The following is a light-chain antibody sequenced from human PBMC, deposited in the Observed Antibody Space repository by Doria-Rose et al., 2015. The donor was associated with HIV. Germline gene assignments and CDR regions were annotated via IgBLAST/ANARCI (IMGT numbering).Light chain of an antibody. CDR3: HQYNNWPT. V-gene: IGKV3-15*01. J-gene: IGKJ5*01. Sequence: TKSPETLSVSPGESATLSCRASQRVSTDLAWYQHKPGQAPRLLILGASTRATGIPARFSGSGSGTGFTLTISSLQSEDFAIYFCHQYNNWPTFGQGTRLDIK. CDR1: QRVSTD. CDR2: GAS.